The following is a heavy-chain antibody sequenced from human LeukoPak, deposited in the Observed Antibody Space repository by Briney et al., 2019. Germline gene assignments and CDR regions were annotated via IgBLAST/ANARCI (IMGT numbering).Heavy chain of an antibody. CDR2: IIPIFGTA. CDR1: GGTFSSYA. D-gene: IGHD4-17*01. V-gene: IGHV1-69*01. Sequence: SSVKVSCKASGGTFSSYAISWVRQAPGQGLEWMGGIIPIFGTANYAQKFQGRVTITADESTSTAYMELSSLRSEDTAVYYCAREGDYGDYSGGFDYWGQGTLVTVSS. CDR3: AREGDYGDYSGGFDY. J-gene: IGHJ4*02.